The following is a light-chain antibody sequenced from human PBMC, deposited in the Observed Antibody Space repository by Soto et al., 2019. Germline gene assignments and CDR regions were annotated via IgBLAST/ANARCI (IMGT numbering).Light chain of an antibody. CDR3: CSYVGSRIMM. V-gene: IGLV2-23*02. CDR1: SSDVGRYNL. Sequence: QSALTQPASVSGSPGQSITISCTGTSSDVGRYNLVSWYQQLPGKAPKLIIYEVNERPSGISDRFSGSKSGNTASLTISGLQDEDEADYYCCSYVGSRIMMFGGGTKVTVL. J-gene: IGLJ3*02. CDR2: EVN.